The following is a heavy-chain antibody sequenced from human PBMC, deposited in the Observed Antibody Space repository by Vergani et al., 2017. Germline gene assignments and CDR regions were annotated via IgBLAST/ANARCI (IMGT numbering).Heavy chain of an antibody. Sequence: VQLVESGGGLVQPGGSLRLSCTASGFTFSNYWMQWVRQAPGKGLMWVSRINSDGDSTSYADSVKGRFTISRDNAKNTLYLQMDSLRAEDTAVYYCARLSDDTTPYLQGGYDCWGQGTLVSVSS. J-gene: IGHJ4*02. CDR3: ARLSDDTTPYLQGGYDC. CDR1: GFTFSNYW. V-gene: IGHV3-74*01. D-gene: IGHD2-15*01. CDR2: INSDGDST.